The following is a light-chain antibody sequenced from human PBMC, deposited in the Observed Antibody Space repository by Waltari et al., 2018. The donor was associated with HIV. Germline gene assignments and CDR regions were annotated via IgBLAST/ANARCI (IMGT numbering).Light chain of an antibody. V-gene: IGKV1-5*03. CDR2: RAT. Sequence: DIQMTQSPSTLSASVGDRVILTSRPSQHINTWLAWYRPKPGKAPELLIYRATYLQRGVPSRFSGRASGADFTLTIRSLQPDDVAIYYCQQYHHFPFKFGPGTTVDI. CDR3: QQYHHFPFK. J-gene: IGKJ3*01. CDR1: QHINTW.